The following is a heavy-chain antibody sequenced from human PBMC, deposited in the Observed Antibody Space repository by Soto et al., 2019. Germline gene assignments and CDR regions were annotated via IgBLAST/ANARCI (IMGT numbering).Heavy chain of an antibody. Sequence: SETLSLTCTVSCASISSGRSYWSWIRQHPGKGLEWIGYMFYSGSTYYHPSLKSRVNISADTSTNQFSLRLTSVTPADTAVYYCARDNGYGHFDSRGKGTVVTVSS. J-gene: IGHJ4*02. V-gene: IGHV4-31*02. D-gene: IGHD5-12*01. CDR2: MFYSGST. CDR3: ARDNGYGHFDS. CDR1: CASISSGRSY.